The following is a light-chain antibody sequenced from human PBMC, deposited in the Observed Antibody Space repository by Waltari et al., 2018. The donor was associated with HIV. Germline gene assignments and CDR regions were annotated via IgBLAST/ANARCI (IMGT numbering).Light chain of an antibody. Sequence: QSALTQPASVSGSPGQSITISCPGTSSDVESYNLVSWYQQHPGKAPNLSIYEVTKRPSGVPNRFSGSKSGNTASLTISGLQTEDEADYYCSSYTSSSTPFVFGTGTKVTVL. CDR2: EVT. J-gene: IGLJ1*01. CDR1: SSDVESYNL. CDR3: SSYTSSSTPFV. V-gene: IGLV2-14*02.